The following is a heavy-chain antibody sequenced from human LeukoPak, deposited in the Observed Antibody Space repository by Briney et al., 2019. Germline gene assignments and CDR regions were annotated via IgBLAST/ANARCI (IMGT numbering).Heavy chain of an antibody. J-gene: IGHJ6*02. CDR2: MNPNSGNT. CDR3: ARGGIMNYYYYGMDV. Sequence: ASVKVCCKASGYTFTSNDINWVRQATGQGLEWMGWMNPNSGNTGYAQKFQGRVTMTRNTSISTAYMELSSLRSEDTAVYYCARGGIMNYYYYGMDVWGQGTTVTVSS. D-gene: IGHD3-16*01. V-gene: IGHV1-8*01. CDR1: GYTFTSND.